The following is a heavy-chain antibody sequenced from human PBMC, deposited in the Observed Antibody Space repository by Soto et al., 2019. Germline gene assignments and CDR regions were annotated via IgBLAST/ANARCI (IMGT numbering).Heavy chain of an antibody. D-gene: IGHD1-26*01. CDR3: AKDPKGSYYYYYGMDV. Sequence: QVQLVESGGGVVQPGRSLRLSCAASGFTFSSYGMHWVRQAPGKGLEWVAVISYDGSNKYYADSVKGRFTISRDNSKNTLYLQMNSLRAEDTAVYYCAKDPKGSYYYYYGMDVWGQGTTVTVSS. V-gene: IGHV3-30*18. J-gene: IGHJ6*02. CDR2: ISYDGSNK. CDR1: GFTFSSYG.